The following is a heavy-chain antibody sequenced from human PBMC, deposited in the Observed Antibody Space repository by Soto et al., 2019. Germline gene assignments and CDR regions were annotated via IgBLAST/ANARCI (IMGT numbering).Heavy chain of an antibody. CDR1: GFTFSDYY. Sequence: LSLSCAASGFTFSDYYMSWIRQAPGKGLEWVSYISISGGTIYYADSVKGRFTISRDNAKNSLYVQMNSLRGEDTAVYYCARAQYCGGDCYPTYFDYWGQGTLVTVSS. CDR3: ARAQYCGGDCYPTYFDY. D-gene: IGHD2-21*02. V-gene: IGHV3-11*01. CDR2: ISISGGTI. J-gene: IGHJ4*02.